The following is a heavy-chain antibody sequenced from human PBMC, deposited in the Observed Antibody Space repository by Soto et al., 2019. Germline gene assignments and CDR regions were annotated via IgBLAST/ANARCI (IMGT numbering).Heavy chain of an antibody. V-gene: IGHV1-18*01. J-gene: IGHJ4*02. CDR1: GYTFTSYG. D-gene: IGHD5-18*01. Sequence: ASVKVSCKAYGYTFTSYGISWVRQAPGQGLEWMGWISAYNGNTNYAQKLQGRVTMTTDTSTSTAYMELRSLRSDDTAVYYCARDWIQLWSRPPNYFDYWGQGTLVTVSS. CDR3: ARDWIQLWSRPPNYFDY. CDR2: ISAYNGNT.